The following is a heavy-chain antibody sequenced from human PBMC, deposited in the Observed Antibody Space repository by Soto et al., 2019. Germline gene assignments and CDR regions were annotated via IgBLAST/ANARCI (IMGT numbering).Heavy chain of an antibody. CDR1: GYTFTGYY. CDR3: AREYLPSYYYDSSGSSLNYYYYYGMDV. V-gene: IGHV1-2*04. CDR2: INPNSGGT. J-gene: IGHJ6*02. Sequence: ASVKVSCKASGYTFTGYYMHWVRQAPGQGREWMGEINPNSGGTNYAQKFQGWATMTRDTSISTAYMELSRLRSDDTAVYYCAREYLPSYYYDSSGSSLNYYYYYGMDVWGHGTTVTVSS. D-gene: IGHD3-22*01.